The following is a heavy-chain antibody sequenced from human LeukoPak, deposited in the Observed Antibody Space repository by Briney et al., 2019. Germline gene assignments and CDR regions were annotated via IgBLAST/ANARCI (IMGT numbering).Heavy chain of an antibody. Sequence: PGGSLRLSCAASGFTFSSYWMSWVRQAPGKGLEWVGRIKSKTDGGTTDYAAPVKGRFAISRDDSNNTLYLQMNSLKTEDTAMYYCTTLYSYPQGNWGQGTLVTVSS. CDR3: TTLYSYPQGN. D-gene: IGHD2-8*01. J-gene: IGHJ4*02. CDR2: IKSKTDGGTT. CDR1: GFTFSSYW. V-gene: IGHV3-15*01.